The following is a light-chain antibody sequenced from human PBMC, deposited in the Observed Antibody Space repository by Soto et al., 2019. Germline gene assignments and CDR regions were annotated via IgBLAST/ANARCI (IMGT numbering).Light chain of an antibody. CDR2: AAS. CDR3: QQYGSATWT. CDR1: QSVSSNY. J-gene: IGKJ1*01. V-gene: IGKV3-20*01. Sequence: EIVLTQSPGTLSLSPGERATISCRASQSVSSNYLAWYQQKPGQAPRLLIYAASNRAGGVPVMFGGGGSGTDFTLSVSRLEPEDFAVYYCQQYGSATWTFGQGTKVEI.